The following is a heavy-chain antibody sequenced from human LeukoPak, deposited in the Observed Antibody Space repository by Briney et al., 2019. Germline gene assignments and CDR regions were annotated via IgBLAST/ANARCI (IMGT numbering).Heavy chain of an antibody. CDR3: ARHRGSIAAAGTPFDY. Sequence: GGALKISFQGSGYRFTSYWISWVRQMPGKGLEWMGRIVPSDSYTNYSPSFQGHVTISADKSISTAYLQWSSLKASDTAMYYCARHRGSIAAAGTPFDYWGQGTLVTVSS. CDR1: GYRFTSYW. J-gene: IGHJ4*02. D-gene: IGHD6-13*01. CDR2: IVPSDSYT. V-gene: IGHV5-10-1*01.